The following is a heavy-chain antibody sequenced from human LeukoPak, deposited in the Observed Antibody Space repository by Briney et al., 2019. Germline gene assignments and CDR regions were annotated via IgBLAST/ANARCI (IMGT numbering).Heavy chain of an antibody. CDR1: GYCISSGYY. CDR2: IYHSGST. CDR3: ASRIMGGSGSQSGAFDI. D-gene: IGHD3-10*01. V-gene: IGHV4-38-2*02. J-gene: IGHJ3*02. Sequence: PSETLSLSCTISGYCISSGYYWGLIRQPPLKGMAWTGSIYHSGSTYYSPSRKSRVTISVDTSKNQFSLKLSSVTAADTAVYYCASRIMGGSGSQSGAFDIWGQGTMVTVSS.